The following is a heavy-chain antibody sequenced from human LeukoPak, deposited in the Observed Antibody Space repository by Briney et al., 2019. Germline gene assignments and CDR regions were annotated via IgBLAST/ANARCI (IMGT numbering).Heavy chain of an antibody. J-gene: IGHJ5*02. CDR2: IYNGVNT. CDR3: ARSRAFNSGAFDP. CDR1: GGSISSGGYY. D-gene: IGHD1-26*01. Sequence: PSETLSLTCTVSGGSISSGGYYWSWIRQHPGKGLDWIGYIYNGVNTNYNPSLKSRVTISVDTSKNQFSLRLNSVTAADTAVYYCARSRAFNSGAFDPWGQGSLVTVSS. V-gene: IGHV4-61*08.